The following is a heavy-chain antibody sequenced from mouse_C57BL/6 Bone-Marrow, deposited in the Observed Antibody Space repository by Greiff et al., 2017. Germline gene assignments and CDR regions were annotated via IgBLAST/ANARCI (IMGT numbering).Heavy chain of an antibody. CDR1: GYTFTSYW. Sequence: EVQLQQHGAELVKPGASVKLSCKASGYTFTSYWMHWVKQRPGRGLEWIGRIDPEDGDTEYAPKFQGKATMTADTSSNTAYLQLSSLTSEDTAVYYCTTDPRYYGSRGYWGQGTTLTVSS. V-gene: IGHV14-1*01. D-gene: IGHD1-1*01. CDR2: IDPEDGDT. CDR3: TTDPRYYGSRGY. J-gene: IGHJ2*01.